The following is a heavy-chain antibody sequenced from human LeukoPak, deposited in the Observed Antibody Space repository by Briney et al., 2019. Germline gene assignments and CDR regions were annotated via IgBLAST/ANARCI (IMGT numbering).Heavy chain of an antibody. CDR3: ARGGAYYYGSGSSYYFDY. Sequence: GASVKVSCKASGYTFTSYDINWVRQATGQGLEWMGWMNPNSGNTGYAQKFQGRVTMTRNASISTAYMELSSLRSEDTAVYYCARGGAYYYGSGSSYYFDYWGQGTLVTVSS. D-gene: IGHD3-10*01. CDR1: GYTFTSYD. V-gene: IGHV1-8*01. CDR2: MNPNSGNT. J-gene: IGHJ4*02.